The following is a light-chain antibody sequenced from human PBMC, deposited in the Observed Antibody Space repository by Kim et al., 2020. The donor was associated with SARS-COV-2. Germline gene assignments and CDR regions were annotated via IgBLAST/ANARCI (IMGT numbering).Light chain of an antibody. J-gene: IGLJ2*01. CDR1: SGHSSYA. Sequence: VKLTCTLSSGHSSYAIAWHQQQPEKGPRYLMKLNSDGSHSKGAGIPDRFSGSSSGAERYLTISSLQSEDEADYYCQTWGTGIHVVFGGGTQLTVL. V-gene: IGLV4-69*01. CDR3: QTWGTGIHVV. CDR2: LNSDGSH.